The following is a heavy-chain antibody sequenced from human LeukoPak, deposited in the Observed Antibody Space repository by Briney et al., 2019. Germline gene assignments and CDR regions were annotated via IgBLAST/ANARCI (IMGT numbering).Heavy chain of an antibody. CDR2: IFYSGSM. CDR1: GGSISSGDYY. D-gene: IGHD4-17*01. J-gene: IGHJ4*02. CDR3: ARQTTVISFDY. Sequence: SQTLSLTCTVSGGSISSGDYYWIWIRQPPGKGLEWMGYIFYSGSMYYNPSLKSRLTISVDTSKNQFSLKLRSVTAADTAVYYCARQTTVISFDYWGQGALVTVSS. V-gene: IGHV4-30-4*01.